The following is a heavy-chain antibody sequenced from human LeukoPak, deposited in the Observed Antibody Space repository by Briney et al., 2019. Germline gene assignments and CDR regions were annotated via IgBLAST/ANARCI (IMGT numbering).Heavy chain of an antibody. CDR3: AKDPQAAIVVPEPLYYYYYMDV. CDR2: IGFDGNNK. CDR1: GVTFNNYG. J-gene: IGHJ6*03. D-gene: IGHD2-2*01. Sequence: PGGSLRLSCEASGVTFNNYGMHWVRQAPGKGLEWVAFIGFDGNNKHYADSVKGRFTISRDNSKSTLYLQMSSPRTEDTAVYYCAKDPQAAIVVPEPLYYYYYMDVWGKGTTVIVSS. V-gene: IGHV3-30*02.